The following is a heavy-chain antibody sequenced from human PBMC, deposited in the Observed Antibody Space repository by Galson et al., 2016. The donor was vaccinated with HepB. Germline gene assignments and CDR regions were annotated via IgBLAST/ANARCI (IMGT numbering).Heavy chain of an antibody. D-gene: IGHD5-18*01. V-gene: IGHV3-30*03. CDR1: GFTFSTYC. CDR2: ISSDGGTK. Sequence: SLRLSCAASGFTFSTYCMHWVRQAPGKGLEWVAVISSDGGTKYHADSVKGRFTISRDNSKNTLYLQMHRLRSEDTAVYYCASDPRQWQGGYNNGFEYWGQGTLVSVSA. CDR3: ASDPRQWQGGYNNGFEY. J-gene: IGHJ4*02.